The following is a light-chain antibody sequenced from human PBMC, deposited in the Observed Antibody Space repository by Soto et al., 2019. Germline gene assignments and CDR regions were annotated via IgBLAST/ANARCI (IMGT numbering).Light chain of an antibody. V-gene: IGLV1-40*01. Sequence: QLVLTQPPSVSGAPGQRVTLSCTGSSSTIGAGYDVHWYQQLPGTAPKLLIYGNSNRPSGVPDRFSGSKSGTSASLAITGLQAEDEADHYCQSYDSSLSGYVFGTGTKLTVL. CDR3: QSYDSSLSGYV. J-gene: IGLJ1*01. CDR1: SSTIGAGYD. CDR2: GNS.